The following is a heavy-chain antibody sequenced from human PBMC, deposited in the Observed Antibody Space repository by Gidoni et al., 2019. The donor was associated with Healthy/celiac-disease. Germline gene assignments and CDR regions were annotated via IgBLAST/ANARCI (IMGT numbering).Heavy chain of an antibody. CDR2: IYYSEST. J-gene: IGHJ4*02. D-gene: IGHD6-13*01. Sequence: QLQLQESGPGLVNPSETLSLTCTVSGCPISSSNNYWGWIRQPPGKGLEWIGSIYYSESTYYNPSLKSRVTISVDTSKNQFSLKLSSGTAADTAGYYCARHYQLGDFDYWGQGTLVTVSS. CDR1: GCPISSSNNY. CDR3: ARHYQLGDFDY. V-gene: IGHV4-39*01.